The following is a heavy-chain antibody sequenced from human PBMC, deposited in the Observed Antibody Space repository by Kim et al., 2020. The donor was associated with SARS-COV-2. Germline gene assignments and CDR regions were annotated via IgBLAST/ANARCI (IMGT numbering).Heavy chain of an antibody. D-gene: IGHD2-2*02. CDR3: ARRIVVVPAAISLGAFDI. J-gene: IGHJ3*02. CDR1: GGSISSSSYY. Sequence: SETLSLTCTVSGGSISSSSYYWGWIRQPPGKGLEWIGSIYYSGSTYYNPSLKSRVTISVDTSKNQFSLKLSSVTAADTTVYYCARRIVVVPAAISLGAFDIWGQGTMVTVSS. CDR2: IYYSGST. V-gene: IGHV4-39*01.